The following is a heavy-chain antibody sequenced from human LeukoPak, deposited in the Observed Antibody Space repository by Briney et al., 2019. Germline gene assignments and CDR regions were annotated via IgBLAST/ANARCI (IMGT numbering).Heavy chain of an antibody. J-gene: IGHJ4*02. V-gene: IGHV3-23*01. Sequence: GFLRLSFAASGFTFSSYAQGLVPPASGKGLELVSAITNSGGTTYYADSVKGRFTISRDNSKNTLYLQMDSLRAEDTAVYYCAKDPPHVSWLFDYWGQGTLVTVSS. CDR3: AKDPPHVSWLFDY. CDR1: GFTFSSYA. CDR2: ITNSGGTT. D-gene: IGHD3-16*01.